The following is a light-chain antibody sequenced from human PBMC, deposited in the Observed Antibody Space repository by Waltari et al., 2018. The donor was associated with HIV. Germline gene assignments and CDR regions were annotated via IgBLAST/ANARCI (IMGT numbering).Light chain of an antibody. V-gene: IGKV3-20*01. J-gene: IGKJ2*01. Sequence: DIVLTQSPGTLSLSPGERATLSCRASQSVSSSYLAWYQQKPGPAPRLLIYGASSRATGIPDRFSGSGSGTDFTLTISRLEPEDFAVYYCQQYGSPPYTFGQGTKLEIK. CDR3: QQYGSPPYT. CDR1: QSVSSSY. CDR2: GAS.